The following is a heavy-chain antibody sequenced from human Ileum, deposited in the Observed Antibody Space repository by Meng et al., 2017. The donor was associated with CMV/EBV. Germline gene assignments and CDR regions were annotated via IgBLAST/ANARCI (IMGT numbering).Heavy chain of an antibody. J-gene: IGHJ4*02. V-gene: IGHV3-48*03. CDR2: ISASGSSI. CDR1: GLTFRSNA. CDR3: ARGFKARDFWSGYYKGSMGY. Sequence: GESLKISCAASGLTFRSNAMSWVRQAPGKGLEWVSYISASGSSIYYAESVKGRFTISRDNAKNSVYLQMNSLRAADTAVYYCARGFKARDFWSGYYKGSMGYWGQGTLVTVSS. D-gene: IGHD3-3*01.